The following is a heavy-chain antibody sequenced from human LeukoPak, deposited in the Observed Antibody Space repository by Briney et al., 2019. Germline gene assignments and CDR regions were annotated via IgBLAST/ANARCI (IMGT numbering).Heavy chain of an antibody. Sequence: SLTLSLTCTVSGGSISSGSYYWSWIRQPAGKGLEWIGRIYTSGSTNYNPSLKSRVTISVDTSKNQFSLKLSSVTAADTAVYYCASSSRLSSSLDYWGQGTLVTVSS. J-gene: IGHJ4*02. V-gene: IGHV4-61*02. CDR2: IYTSGST. CDR1: GGSISSGSYY. CDR3: ASSSRLSSSLDY. D-gene: IGHD6-6*01.